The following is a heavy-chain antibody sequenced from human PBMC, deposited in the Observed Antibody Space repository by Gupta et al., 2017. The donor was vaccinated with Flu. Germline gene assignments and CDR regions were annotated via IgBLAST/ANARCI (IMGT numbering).Heavy chain of an antibody. CDR3: ARDADDISGYWGLWGH. CDR2: INPNGGGA. D-gene: IGHD3-22*01. Sequence: QVQLVQSGAEVKKAGASVKVSCKASGYTFTGYYMHWVRQAPGQGLEWMGWINPNGGGANYAQKFQGRVTMTRDTSISTVYMELSGLRSDDTAVYYCARDADDISGYWGLWGHWGQGTLVTVSS. J-gene: IGHJ4*02. CDR1: GYTFTGYY. V-gene: IGHV1-2*02.